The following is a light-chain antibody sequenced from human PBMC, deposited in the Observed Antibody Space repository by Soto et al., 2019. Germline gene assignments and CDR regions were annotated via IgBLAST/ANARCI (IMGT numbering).Light chain of an antibody. CDR1: SSDVGGHNY. CDR2: EVT. J-gene: IGLJ2*01. CDR3: SSYAGINTLV. Sequence: QSVLTQPPSVSGAPGQRVTISCTGTSSDVGGHNYVSWYQQRPGKAPKLIIYEVTQRPSGVSDRFSGSKSGNTATLTVSGLQAEDEADYHCSSYAGINTLVFGGGTKLTVL. V-gene: IGLV2-8*01.